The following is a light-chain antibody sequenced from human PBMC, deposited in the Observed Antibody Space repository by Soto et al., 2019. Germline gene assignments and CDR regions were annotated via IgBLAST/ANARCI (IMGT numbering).Light chain of an antibody. Sequence: QSVLTQPASVSGSLGQSITISCTGTTRDIAGYNYISWYQQLPGKAPKLMIYQVTIRPSGISNRFSGSKSGNTASLTIPGLQAEDEADHYCNSFSSSTSLYVFGTGTKVTVL. CDR1: TRDIAGYNY. V-gene: IGLV2-14*01. CDR2: QVT. J-gene: IGLJ1*01. CDR3: NSFSSSTSLYV.